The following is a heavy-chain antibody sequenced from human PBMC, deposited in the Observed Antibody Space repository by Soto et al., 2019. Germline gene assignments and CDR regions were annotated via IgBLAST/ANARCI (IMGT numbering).Heavy chain of an antibody. CDR1: GGSISSYY. CDR3: ARYGGFLEWLHPDYYYYYMDV. Sequence: SETLSLTCTVSGGSISSYYWSWIRQPPGKGLEWIGYIYYSGSTNYNPSLKSRVTISVDTSKNQFSLKLSSVTAADTAVYYCARYGGFLEWLHPDYYYYYMDVWGKGTTVTVSS. D-gene: IGHD3-3*01. V-gene: IGHV4-59*08. CDR2: IYYSGST. J-gene: IGHJ6*03.